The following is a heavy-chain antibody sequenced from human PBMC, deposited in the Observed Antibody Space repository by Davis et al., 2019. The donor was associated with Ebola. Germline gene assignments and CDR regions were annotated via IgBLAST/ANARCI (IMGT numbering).Heavy chain of an antibody. Sequence: PSETLSLTCTVSGGSISSGGYYWSWIRQHPGKGLEWIGYIYYSGSTYYNPSLKSRVTISVDTSKNQFSLKLSSVTAADTAVYYCARVVSFGARPLYYFDYWGQGTLVTVSS. CDR3: ARVVSFGARPLYYFDY. CDR2: IYYSGST. J-gene: IGHJ4*02. V-gene: IGHV4-31*03. D-gene: IGHD6-6*01. CDR1: GGSISSGGYY.